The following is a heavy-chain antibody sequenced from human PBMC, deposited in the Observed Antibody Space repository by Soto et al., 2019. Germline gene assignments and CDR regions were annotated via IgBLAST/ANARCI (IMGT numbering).Heavy chain of an antibody. CDR1: GGSISSGGYY. CDR2: IYYSGST. V-gene: IGHV4-31*03. D-gene: IGHD3-22*01. CDR3: ARDRLYYYDSSGYPPYYYYSMDV. J-gene: IGHJ6*02. Sequence: SETLSLTCTVSGGSISSGGYYWSWIRQHPGKGLEWIGYIYYSGSTYYNPSLKSRVTISVDTSKNQFSLKLSSVTAADTAVYYCARDRLYYYDSSGYPPYYYYSMDVWGQGTTVTVS.